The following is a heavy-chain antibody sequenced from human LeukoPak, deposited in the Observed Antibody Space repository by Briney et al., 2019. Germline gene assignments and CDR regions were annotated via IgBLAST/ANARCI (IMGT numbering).Heavy chain of an antibody. Sequence: PGGSLRLSCAASGFTVSSYSMHWVRQGPAKGLEWVAYISTLSGTIFYADSVKGRFTISRDNSKNTLYLQMNSLRAEDTAVYYCAKAANDFWSGYYTSGYYYYYGMDVWGQGTTVTVSS. V-gene: IGHV3-48*01. J-gene: IGHJ6*02. CDR2: ISTLSGTI. CDR3: AKAANDFWSGYYTSGYYYYYGMDV. CDR1: GFTVSSYS. D-gene: IGHD3-3*01.